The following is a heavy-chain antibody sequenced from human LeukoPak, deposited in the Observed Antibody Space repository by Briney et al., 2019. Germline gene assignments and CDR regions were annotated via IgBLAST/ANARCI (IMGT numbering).Heavy chain of an antibody. D-gene: IGHD3-22*01. CDR1: GFTFDDYA. CDR2: ISWNSGSI. Sequence: GGSLRLSCAASGFTFDDYAMHWVRQAPGKGLEWVSGISWNSGSIGYADSVKGRFTISRDNSKNTLHLQMNSLRAEDTAVYYCAKDLWGGPMIVVVSPFDYWGQGTLVTVSS. CDR3: AKDLWGGPMIVVVSPFDY. V-gene: IGHV3-9*01. J-gene: IGHJ4*02.